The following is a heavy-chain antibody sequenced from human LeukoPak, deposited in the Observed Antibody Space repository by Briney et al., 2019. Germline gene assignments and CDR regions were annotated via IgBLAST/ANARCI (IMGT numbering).Heavy chain of an antibody. V-gene: IGHV1-2*02. J-gene: IGHJ5*02. Sequence: GASVKVSCKASGYTFTGYYMHWVRQAPGQGLEWMGWINPNSGGTNYAQKLQGRVTMTRDTSIRTAHMELSRPRSDDTAVYDYARALKGPRRVVVMEAGWFDTCGQGTLVTVSS. D-gene: IGHD3-22*01. CDR3: ARALKGPRRVVVMEAGWFDT. CDR1: GYTFTGYY. CDR2: INPNSGGT.